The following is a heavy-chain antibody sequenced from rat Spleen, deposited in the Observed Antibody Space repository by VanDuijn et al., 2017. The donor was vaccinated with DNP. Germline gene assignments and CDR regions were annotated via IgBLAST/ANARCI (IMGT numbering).Heavy chain of an antibody. CDR1: GFSLTNYG. V-gene: IGHV5-19*01. Sequence: VQLRESGPGLVQPSQTLSLTCTVSGFSLTNYGVSWVRQPPGQGLQWVASISNDGGSIHYRDSVKGRFTISREIGKSSLYLQMDSLRSEDTATYYCATGHGGPDYWGQGVMVSVSS. CDR2: ISNDGGSI. J-gene: IGHJ2*01. CDR3: ATGHGGPDY. D-gene: IGHD1-11*01.